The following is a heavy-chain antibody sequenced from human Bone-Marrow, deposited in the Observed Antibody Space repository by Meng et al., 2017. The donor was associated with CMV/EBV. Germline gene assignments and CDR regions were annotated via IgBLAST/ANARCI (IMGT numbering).Heavy chain of an antibody. V-gene: IGHV3-30*02. CDR3: AKDMFRYYFDY. D-gene: IGHD3-10*02. Sequence: GESLKISCAASGFTFSSFGMHWVRQAPGEGLEWVAFIRYDGSDKYYADSVKGRFTISRDNSKNTLCLQMNSLRAEDSAVYYCAKDMFRYYFDYWGQGTLVTVYS. CDR2: IRYDGSDK. J-gene: IGHJ4*02. CDR1: GFTFSSFG.